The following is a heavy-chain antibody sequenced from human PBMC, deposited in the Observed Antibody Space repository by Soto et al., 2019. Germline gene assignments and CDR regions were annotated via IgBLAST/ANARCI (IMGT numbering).Heavy chain of an antibody. V-gene: IGHV1-69*02. Sequence: QVQLVQSGAEVKKPGSSVKVSCKASGGTFSSYTISWVRQAPGQGLEWMGRIFPILGIANYAQKFQGRVTNTADKSTSTAYMELSRLRSEDTAVYYCAMVRGDFAFDIWGQGTMVTVSS. CDR2: IFPILGIA. D-gene: IGHD3-10*01. CDR3: AMVRGDFAFDI. J-gene: IGHJ3*02. CDR1: GGTFSSYT.